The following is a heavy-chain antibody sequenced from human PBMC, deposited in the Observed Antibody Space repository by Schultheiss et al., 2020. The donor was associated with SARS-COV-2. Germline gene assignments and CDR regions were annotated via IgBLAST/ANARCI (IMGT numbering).Heavy chain of an antibody. CDR3: AREVWRGIVVVPAGGMDV. J-gene: IGHJ6*02. D-gene: IGHD2-2*01. CDR1: GGSFSGYY. CDR2: INHSGST. Sequence: SETLSLTCAVYGGSFSGYYWSWIRQPPGKGLEWIGEINHSGSTNYNPSLKSRVTISVDTSKNQFSLKLSSVTAADTAVYYCAREVWRGIVVVPAGGMDVWGQGTTVTVSS. V-gene: IGHV4-34*01.